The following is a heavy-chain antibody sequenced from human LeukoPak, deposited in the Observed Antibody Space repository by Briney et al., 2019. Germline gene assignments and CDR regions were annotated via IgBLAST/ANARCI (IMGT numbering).Heavy chain of an antibody. CDR1: EYTFTGYY. CDR2: INPNSGGT. CDR3: ARTFPVLRYFDWLNQERYFDL. V-gene: IGHV1-2*02. Sequence: ASVKVSCKASEYTFTGYYMHWVRQAPGQGLEWMGWINPNSGGTNYAQKFQGRVTMTRDTSISTAYMELSRLRSDDTAVYYCARTFPVLRYFDWLNQERYFDLWGRGTLVTVSS. J-gene: IGHJ2*01. D-gene: IGHD3-9*01.